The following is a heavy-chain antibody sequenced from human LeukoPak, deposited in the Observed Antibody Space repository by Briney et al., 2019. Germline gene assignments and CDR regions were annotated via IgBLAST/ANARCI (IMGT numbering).Heavy chain of an antibody. CDR3: ARVRARCHFDY. Sequence: GASVKVSCKASGYTFTGYYMHWLRQAPGQGLEWMVWINPNSGGTNYAQKFQGRVTITRDTSISTAYMELSRLRSDATAVYYCARVRARCHFDYWGQGTLVTVSS. V-gene: IGHV1-2*02. CDR1: GYTFTGYY. J-gene: IGHJ4*02. D-gene: IGHD3-10*01. CDR2: INPNSGGT.